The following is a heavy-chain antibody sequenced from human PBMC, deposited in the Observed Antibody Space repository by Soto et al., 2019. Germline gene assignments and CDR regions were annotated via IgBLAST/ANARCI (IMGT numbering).Heavy chain of an antibody. CDR2: ISAYNGNT. CDR3: ARGRIAVRLVDY. Sequence: GESLKISCKASGYTFTSYGISWVRQAPGQGLEWRGWISAYNGNTNYAQKLQGTVTMTKDISTSTKYMEQRSLRSDDTGVYYCARGRIAVRLVDYWGQGTLVTVSS. CDR1: GYTFTSYG. J-gene: IGHJ4*02. D-gene: IGHD6-19*01. V-gene: IGHV1-18*01.